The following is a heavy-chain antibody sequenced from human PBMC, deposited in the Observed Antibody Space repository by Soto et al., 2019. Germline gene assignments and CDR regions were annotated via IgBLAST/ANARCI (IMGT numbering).Heavy chain of an antibody. CDR2: IYYSGST. D-gene: IGHD3-10*01. V-gene: IGHV4-31*03. Sequence: SETLSLTCTVSGGSISSGGYYWSWIRQHPGKGLEWIGYIYYSGSTYYNPSLKSRVTISVDTSKNQFSLSLSSVTAADTAVYYCASQTGEDSGAFDIWGQGTMVTVSS. CDR1: GGSISSGGYY. CDR3: ASQTGEDSGAFDI. J-gene: IGHJ3*02.